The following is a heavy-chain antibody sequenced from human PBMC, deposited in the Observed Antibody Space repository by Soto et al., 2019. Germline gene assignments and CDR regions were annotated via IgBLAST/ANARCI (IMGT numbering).Heavy chain of an antibody. D-gene: IGHD3-3*01. V-gene: IGHV3-23*01. CDR2: MSGSGGIA. CDR3: AKCPIVGVENIYDY. Sequence: EVQMLESGGGLVQPGGYLSLSCAASGFTFSRYDMSWFRQAPGKGLAWVSGMSGSGGIAYYPDSGKGRVTISRDNSKKTVYLQMNCLRAEDTALYYFAKCPIVGVENIYDYLFQGTLVTVSS. J-gene: IGHJ4*02. CDR1: GFTFSRYD.